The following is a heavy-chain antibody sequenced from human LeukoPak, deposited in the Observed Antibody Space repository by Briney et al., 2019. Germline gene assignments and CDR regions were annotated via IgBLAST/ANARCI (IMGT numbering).Heavy chain of an antibody. V-gene: IGHV1-2*02. CDR1: GYTFTGYY. CDR3: GRDDTMVRVFDP. Sequence: ASVKVSCKASGYTFTGYYMHWVRQAPGQGLEWMGWINPNSGGTNYAQKFQGRVTMTRDTSISTAYMELSRLRSDDTAVYYCGRDDTMVRVFDPWGQGTLVTVSS. J-gene: IGHJ5*02. D-gene: IGHD3-10*01. CDR2: INPNSGGT.